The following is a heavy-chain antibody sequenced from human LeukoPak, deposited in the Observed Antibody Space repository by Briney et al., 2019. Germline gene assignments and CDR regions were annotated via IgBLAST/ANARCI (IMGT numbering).Heavy chain of an antibody. J-gene: IGHJ4*02. CDR3: ARHGIAAAGPVGFDY. V-gene: IGHV4-59*08. Sequence: PSETLSLTCTVSGGSISSYYWSWIRQPPGKGLEWIGNIYYSGNTNYNPSLKSRVSTSIDTSKNQFSLKVSSVTAADTAVYYCARHGIAAAGPVGFDYWGQGTPVTVSS. CDR2: IYYSGNT. CDR1: GGSISSYY. D-gene: IGHD6-13*01.